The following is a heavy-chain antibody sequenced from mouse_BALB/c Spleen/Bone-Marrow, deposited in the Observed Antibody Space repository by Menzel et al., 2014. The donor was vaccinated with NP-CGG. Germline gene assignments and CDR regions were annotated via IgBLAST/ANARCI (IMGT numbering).Heavy chain of an antibody. Sequence: EVQVVESGGGLVQPGGSRKLSCAASGFTFSSFAMHWVRQAPEKGLEWVAYISSGSSTIYYADTVKGRFTISRDNPKNTLFLQMTSLRPEDTAMYYCARSLYYRYDFFDHWGQGTTLTVSS. J-gene: IGHJ2*01. CDR3: ARSLYYRYDFFDH. CDR2: ISSGSSTI. D-gene: IGHD2-14*01. V-gene: IGHV5-17*02. CDR1: GFTFSSFA.